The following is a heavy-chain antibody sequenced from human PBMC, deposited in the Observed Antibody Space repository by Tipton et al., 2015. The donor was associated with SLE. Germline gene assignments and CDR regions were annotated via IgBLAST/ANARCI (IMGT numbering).Heavy chain of an antibody. V-gene: IGHV4-61*01. J-gene: IGHJ4*02. CDR1: GGSISSSSYY. Sequence: GLVKPSETLSLTCTVSGGSISSSSYYWSWIRQPPGKGLEWIGYIYYSGSTNYNPSLKSRVTISVDTSKNQFSLKLSSVTAADTAVYYCARDRDGDPGSLDYWGQGTLVTVSS. CDR3: ARDRDGDPGSLDY. CDR2: IYYSGST. D-gene: IGHD1-1*01.